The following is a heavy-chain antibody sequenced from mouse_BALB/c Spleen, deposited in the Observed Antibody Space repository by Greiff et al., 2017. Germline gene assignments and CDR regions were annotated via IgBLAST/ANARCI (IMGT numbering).Heavy chain of an antibody. J-gene: IGHJ2*01. D-gene: IGHD2-14*01. Sequence: EVKLVESGGGLVKPGGSLKLSCAASGFTFSSYAMSWVRQTPEKRLEWVASISSGGSTYYPDSVKGRFTISRDNARNILYLQMSSLRSEDTAMYYCARGNYRYVFDYWGQGTTLTVSS. CDR1: GFTFSSYA. V-gene: IGHV5-6-5*01. CDR2: ISSGGST. CDR3: ARGNYRYVFDY.